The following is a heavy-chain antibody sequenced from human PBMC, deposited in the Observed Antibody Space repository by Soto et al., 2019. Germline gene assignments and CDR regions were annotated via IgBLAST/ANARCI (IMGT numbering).Heavy chain of an antibody. CDR1: GFTFSSCS. CDR2: ISSSSSTI. J-gene: IGHJ4*02. V-gene: IGHV3-48*02. D-gene: IGHD1-7*01. CDR3: ARMIITELRAPEAVDY. Sequence: EVQLVESGGGLVQPGGSLRLSCAASGFTFSSCSMNWVRQAPGKGLEWVSYISSSSSTIYYADSVKGRFTISRDNAKNSLYLQMNSLRDEDTAVYYCARMIITELRAPEAVDYWGQGTLVTVSS.